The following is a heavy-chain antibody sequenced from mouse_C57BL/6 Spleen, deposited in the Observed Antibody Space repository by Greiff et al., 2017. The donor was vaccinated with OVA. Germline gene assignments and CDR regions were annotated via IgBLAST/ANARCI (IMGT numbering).Heavy chain of an antibody. D-gene: IGHD1-1*01. J-gene: IGHJ3*01. CDR2: ISYDGSN. V-gene: IGHV3-6*01. Sequence: EVQLVESGPGLVKPSQSLSLTCSVTGYSITSGYYWNWIRQFPGNKLEWMGYISYDGSNNYNPSLKNRISITRDTSKNQFFLKLNSVTTEDTATYYCAGYYYGSSPLAYWGQGTLVTVSA. CDR1: GYSITSGYY. CDR3: AGYYYGSSPLAY.